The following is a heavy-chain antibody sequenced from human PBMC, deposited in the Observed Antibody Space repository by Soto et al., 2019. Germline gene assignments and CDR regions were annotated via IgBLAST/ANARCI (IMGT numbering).Heavy chain of an antibody. CDR2: INPNSGGT. CDR1: GYTFTGYY. D-gene: IGHD3-10*01. J-gene: IGHJ4*02. V-gene: IGHV1-2*04. CDR3: ARACGSGSYYSQRYFDY. Sequence: ASVKVSCKASGYTFTGYYMHWVRQAPGQGLEWMGWINPNSGGTNYAQKFQGWVTMTRDTSISTAYMELSRLRSDDTAVYYCARACGSGSYYSQRYFDYWGQGTLVTVSS.